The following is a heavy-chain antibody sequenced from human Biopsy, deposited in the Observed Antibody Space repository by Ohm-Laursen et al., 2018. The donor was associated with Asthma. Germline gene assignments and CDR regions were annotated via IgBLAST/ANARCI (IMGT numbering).Heavy chain of an antibody. D-gene: IGHD3-10*01. J-gene: IGHJ6*02. CDR3: ARAVDYSHYYGIDV. CDR1: GYTFNSAG. CDR2: ISVYNGNT. V-gene: IGHV1-18*01. Sequence: VASVKVSCKTSGYTFNSAGITWVRQAPGQGLEWMGWISVYNGNTKVAQKLQDRVTMITDTSTSTAYMELRSLRSDDTAVYFCARAVDYSHYYGIDVWDQGTTVTVS.